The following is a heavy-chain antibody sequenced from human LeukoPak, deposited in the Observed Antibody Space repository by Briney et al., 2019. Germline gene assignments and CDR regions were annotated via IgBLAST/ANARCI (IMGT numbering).Heavy chain of an antibody. CDR2: ISSSSSYI. CDR1: GFTFSSYS. V-gene: IGHV3-21*01. Sequence: PGGSLRLSCAASGFTFSSYSMNWVRQAPGKGLEWVSSISSSSSYIYYADSVKGRFTIPRDNAKNSLYLQMNSLRAEDTAVYYCARAPLGLRFPNWFDPWGQGTLVTVSS. J-gene: IGHJ5*02. CDR3: ARAPLGLRFPNWFDP. D-gene: IGHD5-12*01.